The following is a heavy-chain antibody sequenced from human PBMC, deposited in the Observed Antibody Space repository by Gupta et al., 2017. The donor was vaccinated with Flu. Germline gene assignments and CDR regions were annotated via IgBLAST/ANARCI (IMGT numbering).Heavy chain of an antibody. V-gene: IGHV1-8*01. J-gene: IGHJ4*02. CDR2: MNPNSGNT. CDR3: ARVRFRYYDSSGYYHN. Sequence: QVQLVQCGAEVKKPGASVKVSCKASGYNFTSYDINWVRQATGQGLEWMGWMNPNSGNTGYAQKFQGRVTMTRNTSISTAYMELSSLRSEDTAVYYCARVRFRYYDSSGYYHNWGQGTLVTVSS. D-gene: IGHD3-22*01. CDR1: GYNFTSYD.